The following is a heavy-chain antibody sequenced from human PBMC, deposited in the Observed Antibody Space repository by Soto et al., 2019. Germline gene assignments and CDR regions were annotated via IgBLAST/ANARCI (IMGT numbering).Heavy chain of an antibody. J-gene: IGHJ4*01. Sequence: QVQLQESGPGLVKPSQTLSLTCTVSGDSISSDGYYWSWIRQHPGKGLEWIGYIYHSGNTYYNPYLECRVTISANSCNNQDSPEVMSVTAADTDVYYGARDAAAEGMDFWGQGTLVTVS. CDR1: GDSISSDGYY. D-gene: IGHD2-2*01. V-gene: IGHV4-31*03. CDR2: IYHSGNT. CDR3: ARDAAAEGMDF.